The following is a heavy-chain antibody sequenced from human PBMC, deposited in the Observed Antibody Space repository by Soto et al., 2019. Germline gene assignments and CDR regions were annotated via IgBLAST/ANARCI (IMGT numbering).Heavy chain of an antibody. D-gene: IGHD2-15*01. Sequence: QVQLVQSGAEVKKPGSSVKVSCKASGGTFSSYTISWVRQAPGQGLEWMGRIIPILGIANYAQKFQGRVTITADKYTSTAYMELSSLRSEDTAVYYCATKPGSWDKYYFDYWGQGTLVTVSS. CDR2: IIPILGIA. J-gene: IGHJ4*02. V-gene: IGHV1-69*02. CDR3: ATKPGSWDKYYFDY. CDR1: GGTFSSYT.